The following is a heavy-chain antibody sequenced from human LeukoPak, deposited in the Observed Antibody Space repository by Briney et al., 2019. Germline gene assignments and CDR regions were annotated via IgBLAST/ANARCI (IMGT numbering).Heavy chain of an antibody. D-gene: IGHD2-21*02. CDR3: ARDEQITYCGGDCYAAN. CDR1: GGSISSGSHY. J-gene: IGHJ4*02. V-gene: IGHV4-61*02. Sequence: SETLSLTXTVSGGSISSGSHYWSWIRQPAGKGLEWIGRIYSSGSTDYNPSLQSRVTMSVDTSKNEFSLKLNSVTAADTAMYYCARDEQITYCGGDCYAANWGQGTLVTVSS. CDR2: IYSSGST.